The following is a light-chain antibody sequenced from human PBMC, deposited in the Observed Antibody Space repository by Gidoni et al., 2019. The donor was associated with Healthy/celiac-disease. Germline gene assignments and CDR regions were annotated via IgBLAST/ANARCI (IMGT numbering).Light chain of an antibody. CDR1: SSDVGGYNY. Sequence: QSALTQPRPVSGSPGQSVTISCTGTSSDVGGYNYVSWYQQNPGKAPKLMIYDVSKRPSGVPDRFSGSKSGNTASLTISGLQAEDEADYYCCSYAGSYTFEGVFGGGTKLTVL. V-gene: IGLV2-11*01. CDR3: CSYAGSYTFEGV. CDR2: DVS. J-gene: IGLJ3*02.